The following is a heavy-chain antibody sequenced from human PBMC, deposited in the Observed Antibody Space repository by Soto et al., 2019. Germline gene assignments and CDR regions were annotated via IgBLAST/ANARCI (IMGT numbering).Heavy chain of an antibody. Sequence: GGSLRLSCAASGFTFSSYSMNWVRQAPGKGLEWLSYTSSSSSTIYFADSVKGRFTISRDNAKNSLYLQMNSLRDEDTAVYYCARDRGIPAGGTFDYWGQGTLVTVSS. D-gene: IGHD6-13*01. J-gene: IGHJ4*02. V-gene: IGHV3-48*02. CDR1: GFTFSSYS. CDR2: TSSSSSTI. CDR3: ARDRGIPAGGTFDY.